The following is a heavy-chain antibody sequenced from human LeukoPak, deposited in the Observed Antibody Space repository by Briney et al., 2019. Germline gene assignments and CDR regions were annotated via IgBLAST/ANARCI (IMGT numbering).Heavy chain of an antibody. D-gene: IGHD3-3*01. CDR1: GASASSGSYY. Sequence: PSETLSLTCTVSGASASSGSYYWSWIRQPPGKGLEWIGYIYYNGNTNYNPSLKSRVTISVDTSKNQFSLKLSSVTAADTAVYYCARDYYDFWSGSYNWFDPWGQGTLVTVSS. CDR3: ARDYYDFWSGSYNWFDP. J-gene: IGHJ5*02. V-gene: IGHV4-61*01. CDR2: IYYNGNT.